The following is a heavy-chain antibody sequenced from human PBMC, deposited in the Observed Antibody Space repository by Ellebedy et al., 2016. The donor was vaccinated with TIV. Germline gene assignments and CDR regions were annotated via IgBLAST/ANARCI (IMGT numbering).Heavy chain of an antibody. J-gene: IGHJ3*01. Sequence: GESLKISCEASGFTFSQYAMTWVRQAPGKGLEWVSGISGSGGSPYYADSVKGRFTISRDNSKSTLFLQMNSLRAEDTAIYYCVKDQIAGDGRWVFDLWGQGTMVTVSS. V-gene: IGHV3-23*01. D-gene: IGHD5-24*01. CDR3: VKDQIAGDGRWVFDL. CDR1: GFTFSQYA. CDR2: ISGSGGSP.